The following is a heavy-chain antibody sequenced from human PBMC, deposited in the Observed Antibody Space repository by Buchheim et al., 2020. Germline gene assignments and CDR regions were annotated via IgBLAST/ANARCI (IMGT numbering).Heavy chain of an antibody. CDR3: AKDASQWLVRWRYFDY. D-gene: IGHD6-19*01. V-gene: IGHV3-30*18. Sequence: QVQLVESGGGVVQPGRSLRLSCAASGFTFSSYGMHWVRQAPGKGLEWVAVISYDGSNKYYADSVKGRFTISRDNSKNTLYLQMNSLRAEDTAVYYCAKDASQWLVRWRYFDYWGHGTL. CDR2: ISYDGSNK. J-gene: IGHJ4*01. CDR1: GFTFSSYG.